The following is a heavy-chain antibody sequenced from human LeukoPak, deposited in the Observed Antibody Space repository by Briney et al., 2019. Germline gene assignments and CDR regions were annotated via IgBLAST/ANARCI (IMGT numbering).Heavy chain of an antibody. CDR2: LYASGGST. CDR3: AKYVGQSGSNYYGLDV. Sequence: GVPLRLSCVVSGFTFSSYAMNWAPQAPGKGREWVTGLYASGGSTYYTDSVKGRFIISRDNSKNTLFMRMNSLRDEDTALYYCAKYVGQSGSNYYGLDVWGQGTAVTVS. V-gene: IGHV3-23*01. D-gene: IGHD1-26*01. J-gene: IGHJ6*02. CDR1: GFTFSSYA.